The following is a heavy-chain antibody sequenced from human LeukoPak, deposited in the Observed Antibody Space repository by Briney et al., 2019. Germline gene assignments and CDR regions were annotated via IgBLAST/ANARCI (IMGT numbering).Heavy chain of an antibody. CDR2: ISSSSSYI. D-gene: IGHD1-26*01. J-gene: IGHJ4*02. V-gene: IGHV3-21*01. CDR1: GFTFSSYS. CDR3: ARELRVGATHFDY. Sequence: GGSLRLSCAASGFTFSSYSMNWVRPAPGRGLEGVSSISSSSSYIYYADSVKGRFTISRDNAKNSLYLQMNSLRAEDTAVYYCARELRVGATHFDYWGQGTLVTVSS.